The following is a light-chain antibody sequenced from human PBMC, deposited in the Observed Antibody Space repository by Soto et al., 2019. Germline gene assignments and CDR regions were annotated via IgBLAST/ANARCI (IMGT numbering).Light chain of an antibody. CDR2: TTS. Sequence: DIQLTQSPSSVSAYVGDRVTITCRASQSISTYLNWYLQKPGKAPNLLIYTTSILESGVPSRFSGSGSGTDFTLTISSLQPEDFATYFCQQSYSRPRTFGQGTKVDIK. CDR1: QSISTY. J-gene: IGKJ1*01. V-gene: IGKV1-39*01. CDR3: QQSYSRPRT.